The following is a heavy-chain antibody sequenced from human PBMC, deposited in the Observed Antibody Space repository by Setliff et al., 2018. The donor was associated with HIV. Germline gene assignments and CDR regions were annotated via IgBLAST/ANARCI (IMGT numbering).Heavy chain of an antibody. D-gene: IGHD1-26*01. CDR2: FDPEDGET. V-gene: IGHV1-24*01. CDR3: ARGGHYSGSYLPRDYYMDV. J-gene: IGHJ6*03. CDR1: GYTLTEVS. Sequence: GGSVKVSCKVSGYTLTEVSIHWVRQAPGKGLEWMGYFDPEDGETVHAQKFQGRVTMTEDTSTDTAYMELSGLRSEGTAVYYCARGGHYSGSYLPRDYYMDVWGKGTTVTVS.